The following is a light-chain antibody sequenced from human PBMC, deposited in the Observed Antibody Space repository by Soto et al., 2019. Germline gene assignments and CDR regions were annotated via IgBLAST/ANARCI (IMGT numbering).Light chain of an antibody. J-gene: IGKJ1*01. CDR3: QQYGSSLWT. CDR1: QSVSSSY. CDR2: GAS. Sequence: EIVLTQSPGTLSLSPGERATLSCRASQSVSSSYLAWYQQKPGQAPRLLIYGASSRATRIPDRFSGSGSGTDFTLTIRRLEPEDFAVYYCQQYGSSLWTFGQGNKVEIK. V-gene: IGKV3-20*01.